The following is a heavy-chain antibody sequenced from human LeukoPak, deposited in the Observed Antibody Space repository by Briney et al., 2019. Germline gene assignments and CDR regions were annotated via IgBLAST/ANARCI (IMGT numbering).Heavy chain of an antibody. CDR1: GGSISSYY. V-gene: IGHV4-59*08. J-gene: IGHJ4*02. D-gene: IGHD3-22*01. CDR3: ARLPDYYDSSGPLG. CDR2: IYYSGST. Sequence: PSETLSLTCTVSGGSISSYYWSWIRQPPGKGLEWIGYIYYSGSTNYNPSLKSRVTISVDTSKNQFSLKLSSVTAADTAVYYCARLPDYYDSSGPLGWGQGTLVTVSS.